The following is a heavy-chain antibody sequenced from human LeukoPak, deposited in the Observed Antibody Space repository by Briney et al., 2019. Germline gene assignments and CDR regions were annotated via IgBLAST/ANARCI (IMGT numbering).Heavy chain of an antibody. CDR3: ARAASYSSGWSYFSNYYYYYYMDV. D-gene: IGHD6-19*01. V-gene: IGHV3-21*01. Sequence: PGGSLRLSCAASGVTFSSYSMNWVRQAPGKGLEWVSSISSSSSYIYYADSVKGGFTISRDNAKNSLYLQMNSLRAEDTAVYYCARAASYSSGWSYFSNYYYYYYMDVWGKGTTVTVSS. CDR1: GVTFSSYS. CDR2: ISSSSSYI. J-gene: IGHJ6*03.